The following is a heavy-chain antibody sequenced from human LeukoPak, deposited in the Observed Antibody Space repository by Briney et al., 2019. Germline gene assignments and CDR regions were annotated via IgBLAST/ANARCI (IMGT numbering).Heavy chain of an antibody. CDR2: IYPGDSDT. CDR1: GYSFTSYW. CDR3: ARRPTTHSSSSSGAFDI. D-gene: IGHD6-6*01. V-gene: IGHV5-51*01. Sequence: GESLQISCKGSGYSFTSYWIGWVRQMPGKGLEWLGIIYPGDSDTRYSPSFQGQVTISADKSISTAYLQWSSLKASDTAMYYCARRPTTHSSSSSGAFDIWGQGTMVTVSS. J-gene: IGHJ3*02.